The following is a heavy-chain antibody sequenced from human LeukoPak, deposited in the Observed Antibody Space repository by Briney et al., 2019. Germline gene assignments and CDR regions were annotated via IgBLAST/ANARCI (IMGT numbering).Heavy chain of an antibody. CDR1: GVTLTNYL. CDR2: INSDGSTT. V-gene: IGHV3-74*01. J-gene: IGHJ3*01. Sequence: GGSLSLSCAVSGVTLTNYLMHWVRQAPGKGLVWVSRINSDGSTTGYTDSVKGRFTISRDNAKNSLYLQMNSLRAEDTAVYYCTSKATSDYSGQGTMVTVSS. CDR3: TSKATSDY.